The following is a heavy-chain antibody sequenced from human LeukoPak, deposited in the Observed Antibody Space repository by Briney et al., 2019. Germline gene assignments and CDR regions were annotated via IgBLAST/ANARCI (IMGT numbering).Heavy chain of an antibody. J-gene: IGHJ4*02. Sequence: ASVKVSCKASGYTFTSYAVHWVRQAPGQRLEWMGWSNAGNGNTNYSQEFQGRVTITRDTSASTAYMELSSLRSEDTAVYYCASSIFGVVYDYWGQGTLVTVSS. CDR1: GYTFTSYA. D-gene: IGHD3-3*01. CDR2: SNAGNGNT. V-gene: IGHV1-3*02. CDR3: ASSIFGVVYDY.